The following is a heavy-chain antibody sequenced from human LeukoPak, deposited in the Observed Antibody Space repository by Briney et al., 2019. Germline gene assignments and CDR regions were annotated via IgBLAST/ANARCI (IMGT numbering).Heavy chain of an antibody. J-gene: IGHJ5*02. CDR3: ARGLGDRTGTTSNWFGP. V-gene: IGHV1-2*06. CDR2: INPXSGDT. D-gene: IGHD1-1*01. Sequence: XXXGQGXXXXGXINPXSGDTNYAQKFQGRVTSTRDTSISTAYMELSRLRSDDTAVYYCARGLGDRTGTTSNWFGPWGQGTLVTVSS.